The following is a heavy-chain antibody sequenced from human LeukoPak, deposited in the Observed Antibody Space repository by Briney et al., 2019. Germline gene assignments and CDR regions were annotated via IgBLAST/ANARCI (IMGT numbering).Heavy chain of an antibody. CDR2: IYYSGST. V-gene: IGHV4-59*01. Sequence: SETLSLTCTVSGGSISSYYWSWIRQPPGKGLEWIGYIYYSGSTNYNPSLKSRVTISVDTSKNQFSLKLSSVTAADTAVYYCARGLPYYDFWSGYYRYYYYYGMDVWGQGTTVTVSS. CDR1: GGSISSYY. D-gene: IGHD3-3*01. CDR3: ARGLPYYDFWSGYYRYYYYYGMDV. J-gene: IGHJ6*02.